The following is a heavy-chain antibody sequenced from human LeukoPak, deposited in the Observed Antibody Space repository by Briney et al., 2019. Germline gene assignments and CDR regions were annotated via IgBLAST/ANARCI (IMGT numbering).Heavy chain of an antibody. CDR3: AREYNAYYFDY. J-gene: IGHJ4*02. D-gene: IGHD1-14*01. V-gene: IGHV3-48*03. CDR1: GFTFSSYE. CDR2: ISSSGGTI. Sequence: PGGSLRLSCAASGFTFSSYEMNWVRQVPGKGLEWVSYISSSGGTIYYADSVKGRFTISRDNAKNSLYLQMNSLRAADTAVYYCAREYNAYYFDYWGQGTLVTVSS.